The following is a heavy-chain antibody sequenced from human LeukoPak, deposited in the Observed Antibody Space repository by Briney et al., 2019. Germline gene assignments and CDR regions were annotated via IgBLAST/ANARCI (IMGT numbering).Heavy chain of an antibody. J-gene: IGHJ5*02. Sequence: GGSLRLSCAASGFTFSSYAMSWVRQAPGKGLEWVSGISGSDGSTYYADSVKGRFTISKDYSKNTLYVQMNSLRAEDTAVYYCAKARGFCSGGSCYNPFDPWGQGTLVTVSS. CDR1: GFTFSSYA. D-gene: IGHD2-15*01. CDR2: ISGSDGST. V-gene: IGHV3-23*01. CDR3: AKARGFCSGGSCYNPFDP.